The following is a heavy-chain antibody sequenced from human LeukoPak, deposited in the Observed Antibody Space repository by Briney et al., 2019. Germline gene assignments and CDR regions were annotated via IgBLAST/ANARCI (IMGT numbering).Heavy chain of an antibody. D-gene: IGHD1-1*01. CDR2: ISYDGSNK. Sequence: AGGSLRLSCAASGFTFSSYAMHWVRQAPGKGLEWVAVISYDGSNKYYADSVKGRFTISRDNSKNTLYLQMNSLRAEDTAVYYCAREYNGFDYWGQGTLVTVSS. CDR3: AREYNGFDY. J-gene: IGHJ4*02. V-gene: IGHV3-30-3*01. CDR1: GFTFSSYA.